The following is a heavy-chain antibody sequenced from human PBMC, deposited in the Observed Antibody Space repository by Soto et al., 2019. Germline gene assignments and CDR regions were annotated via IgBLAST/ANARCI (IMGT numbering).Heavy chain of an antibody. D-gene: IGHD1-20*01. J-gene: IGHJ4*02. V-gene: IGHV3-23*01. CDR2: ISGGGGSI. CDR3: AKEDWINWNYFDY. Sequence: LRLSCAASGFTFSTYAMSWVRQAPGKGLEWVSSISGGGGSIYYADSVKGRFTISRDNSKNTLYLQMNSLRAEDTAVYYCAKEDWINWNYFDYWGQGTLVTVSS. CDR1: GFTFSTYA.